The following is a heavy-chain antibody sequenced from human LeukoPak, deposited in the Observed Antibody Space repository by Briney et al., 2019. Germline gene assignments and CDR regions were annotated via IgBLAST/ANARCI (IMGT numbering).Heavy chain of an antibody. D-gene: IGHD3-9*01. CDR1: GGSISPYY. Sequence: SETLSLTCTVSGGSISPYYWSWIRQPPGKGLEWIGEINHSGSTNYNPSLKSRVTISVDTSKNQFSLKLSSVTAADTAVYYCAVRYFDWLFGSYYMDVWGKGTTVTISS. V-gene: IGHV4-34*01. J-gene: IGHJ6*03. CDR3: AVRYFDWLFGSYYMDV. CDR2: INHSGST.